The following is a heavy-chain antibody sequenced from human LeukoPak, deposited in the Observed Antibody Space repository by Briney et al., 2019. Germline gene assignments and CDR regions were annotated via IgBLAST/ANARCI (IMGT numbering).Heavy chain of an antibody. CDR3: ASTIVGATGYYYYYYMDV. J-gene: IGHJ6*03. Sequence: ASVKVSCKASGGTFSSYAISWVRQAPGQGLEWMGGIIPIFGTANYAQKFQGRVTITADESTSTAYMELSSLRSEDTAVYYCASTIVGATGYYYYYYMDVWGKGTTVTISS. CDR1: GGTFSSYA. D-gene: IGHD1-26*01. CDR2: IIPIFGTA. V-gene: IGHV1-69*13.